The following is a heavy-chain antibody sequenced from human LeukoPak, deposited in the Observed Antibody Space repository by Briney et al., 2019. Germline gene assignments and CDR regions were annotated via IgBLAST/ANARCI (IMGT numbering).Heavy chain of an antibody. D-gene: IGHD6-13*01. J-gene: IGHJ4*02. V-gene: IGHV3-23*01. Sequence: PGGSLRLSCAASGFTFSSYAMSWVHQAPGKGLEWVSAIRGSGGSTYYADSVKGRFTISRDNSMNTLSLQMNSLRAEDTALYYCAKSSSWTYHYLDYWGQGALVTVSS. CDR3: AKSSSWTYHYLDY. CDR2: IRGSGGST. CDR1: GFTFSSYA.